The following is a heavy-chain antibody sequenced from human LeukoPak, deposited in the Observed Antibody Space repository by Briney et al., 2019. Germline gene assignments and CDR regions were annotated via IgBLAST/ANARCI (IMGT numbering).Heavy chain of an antibody. CDR1: GFTFSDYY. CDR2: TSSSGSTI. D-gene: IGHD6-13*01. Sequence: GGSLRLSCAASGFTFSDYYMSWIRQAPGKGLEGVSYTSSSGSTIYYADSVKGRFTISRDNAKNSLYLQMNSLRAEDTAVYYCARMNYSSSRSSLAFDIWGQGTMVTVSS. CDR3: ARMNYSSSRSSLAFDI. V-gene: IGHV3-11*01. J-gene: IGHJ3*02.